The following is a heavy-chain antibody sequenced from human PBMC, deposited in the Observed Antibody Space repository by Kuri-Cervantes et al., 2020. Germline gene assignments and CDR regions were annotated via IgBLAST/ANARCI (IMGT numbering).Heavy chain of an antibody. CDR3: ARDWPDYYYYYGMDV. Sequence: LSLTCAASGFTVSSNYMSWVRQAPGKGLEWVSVIYSGGSTYYADSVKGRFTISRDNSKNTLYLQMNSLRAEDTAVYYCARDWPDYYYYYGMDVWGQGTTVTVSS. CDR2: IYSGGST. J-gene: IGHJ6*02. V-gene: IGHV3-66*01. CDR1: GFTVSSNY.